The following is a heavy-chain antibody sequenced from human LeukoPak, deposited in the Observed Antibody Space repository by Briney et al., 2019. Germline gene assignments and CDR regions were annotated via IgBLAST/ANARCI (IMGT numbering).Heavy chain of an antibody. CDR2: INHSGST. Sequence: SETLSLTCTVSGGSISSYYWSWIRQPPGKGLEWIGEINHSGSTNYNPSLKSRDTISVDTSKNQFSLKLSSVTAADTAVYYCARGLYYYGSGTHIRNVVYFDYWGQGTLVTVSS. V-gene: IGHV4-34*01. CDR3: ARGLYYYGSGTHIRNVVYFDY. D-gene: IGHD3-10*01. CDR1: GGSISSYY. J-gene: IGHJ4*02.